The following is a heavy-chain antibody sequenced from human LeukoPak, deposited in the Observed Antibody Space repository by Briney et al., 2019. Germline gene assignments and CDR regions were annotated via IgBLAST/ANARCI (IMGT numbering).Heavy chain of an antibody. CDR2: IYYSGST. D-gene: IGHD2/OR15-2a*01. CDR3: ARGEYGLFDY. J-gene: IGHJ4*02. CDR1: GGAIRGGSYY. V-gene: IGHV4-61*01. Sequence: PSETLSLTCTVSGGAIRGGSYYGSWIRQPPGKGLEWIGYIYYSGSTKYNLSVKTRDTISVDTSKNQLSLKLSAVTAADAAVYYCARGEYGLFDYWGQGTLVTVSS.